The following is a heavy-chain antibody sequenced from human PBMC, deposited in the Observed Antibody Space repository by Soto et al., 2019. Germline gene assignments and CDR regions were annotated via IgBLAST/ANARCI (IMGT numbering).Heavy chain of an antibody. V-gene: IGHV1-8*01. CDR1: GYTFTSYD. J-gene: IGHJ5*02. Sequence: ASVKVSCKAAGYTFTSYDINWVRQATGQGLEWMGWMNPNSGNTGYAQKFQGRVTMTRNTSISTAYMELSSLRSEDTAVYYCARDYYYGSGSASWFDPWGQGTLVTVSS. CDR2: MNPNSGNT. CDR3: ARDYYYGSGSASWFDP. D-gene: IGHD3-10*01.